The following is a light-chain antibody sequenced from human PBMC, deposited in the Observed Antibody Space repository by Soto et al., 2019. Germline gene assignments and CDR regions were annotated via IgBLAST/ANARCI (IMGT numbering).Light chain of an antibody. V-gene: IGLV2-23*01. CDR2: EGS. J-gene: IGLJ1*01. CDR3: CSYAGSSTYV. Sequence: QSALTNPASVSGSPGQSITISCTGTSSDVGSYNLVSWYQQHPGKAPKLMIYEGSKRPSGVSNRFSGSKSGNTAYLTSSGLQAEDEADYYCCSYAGSSTYVFGTGTK. CDR1: SSDVGSYNL.